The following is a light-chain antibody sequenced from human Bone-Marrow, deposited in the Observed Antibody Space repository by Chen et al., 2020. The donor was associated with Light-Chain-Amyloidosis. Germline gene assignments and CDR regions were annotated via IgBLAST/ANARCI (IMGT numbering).Light chain of an antibody. CDR3: QSYVAGNPWV. J-gene: IGLJ3*02. V-gene: IGLV6-57*01. CDR2: MND. CDR1: SGIIATNV. Sequence: FLLTQPHSVSESPGQTITISCTRSSGIIATNVVQWYQQRPGSPPTTLLLMNDQRPSGVPDRFSGSIDSSSNSASLTISGLKPEDEADYYCQSYVAGNPWVFGGGTKVTVL.